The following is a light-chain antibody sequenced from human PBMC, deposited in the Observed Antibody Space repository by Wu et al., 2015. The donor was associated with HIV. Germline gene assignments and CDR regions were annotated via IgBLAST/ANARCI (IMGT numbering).Light chain of an antibody. Sequence: DIQMTQSPSAMSASVGDRVTITCRASQAISNSLAWFQQKPGEVPKRLIYGASSLQGGVPLRFSGSGSGTEFTLTISNLQPEDFATYYCLQYDSSPQTFGGGTKVEMK. CDR3: LQYDSSPQT. V-gene: IGKV1-17*03. J-gene: IGKJ4*01. CDR1: QAISNS. CDR2: GAS.